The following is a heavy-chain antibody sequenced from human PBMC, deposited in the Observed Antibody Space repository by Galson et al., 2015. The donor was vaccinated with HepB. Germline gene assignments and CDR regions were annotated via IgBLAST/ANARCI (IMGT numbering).Heavy chain of an antibody. Sequence: SLRLSCAASGFNFGGYWIHWVRQAQGKGLEWVRNINLDGSANFYVDSVKGRFTISRDNAKNSVYLQMSSLRAEDTAVYYCGVQDSGYWGQGTVVTVSS. CDR2: INLDGSAN. V-gene: IGHV3-7*01. CDR3: GVQDSGY. D-gene: IGHD3-10*01. J-gene: IGHJ4*02. CDR1: GFNFGGYW.